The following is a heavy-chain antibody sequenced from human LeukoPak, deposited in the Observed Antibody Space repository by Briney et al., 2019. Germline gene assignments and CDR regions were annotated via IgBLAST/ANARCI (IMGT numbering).Heavy chain of an antibody. V-gene: IGHV3-23*01. CDR2: ISGSGGST. Sequence: GSLRLSCAASGFIFSSYAMSWVRQAPGKGLEWVSAISGSGGSTYYADSVKGRFTISRDNSKNTLYLQMYSLRAEDTAVYYCAKDNQLLYFDYWGQGTLVTVSS. D-gene: IGHD2-2*01. J-gene: IGHJ4*02. CDR1: GFIFSSYA. CDR3: AKDNQLLYFDY.